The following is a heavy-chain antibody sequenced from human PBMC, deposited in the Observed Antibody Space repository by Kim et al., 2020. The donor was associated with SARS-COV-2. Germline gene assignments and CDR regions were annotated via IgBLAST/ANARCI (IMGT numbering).Heavy chain of an antibody. Sequence: GGSLRLSCAASGFTFSNAWMSWVRQAPGKGLEWVGRINSKTDGGTTDYAAPVKGRFTISRDDSKNTLYLQMNSLKTEDTAVYYCTTDPKTPTYYYDSSGYQRAFDIWGQGTMVTVSS. D-gene: IGHD3-22*01. CDR3: TTDPKTPTYYYDSSGYQRAFDI. CDR1: GFTFSNAW. J-gene: IGHJ3*02. V-gene: IGHV3-15*01. CDR2: INSKTDGGTT.